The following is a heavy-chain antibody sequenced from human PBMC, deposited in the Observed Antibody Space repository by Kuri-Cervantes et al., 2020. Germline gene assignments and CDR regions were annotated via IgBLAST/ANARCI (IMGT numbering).Heavy chain of an antibody. D-gene: IGHD1-7*01. J-gene: IGHJ3*02. CDR1: GFTFSSYG. V-gene: IGHV3-30*03. CDR2: ISYDGSNK. Sequence: GGSLRLSCAASGFTFSSYGMHWVRQAPGKGLEWVAVISYDGSNKYYADSVKGRFTISRDNSKNTAYLQMNSLKTEDTAVYYCTRYNWNYDAFDIWGQGTMVTVSS. CDR3: TRYNWNYDAFDI.